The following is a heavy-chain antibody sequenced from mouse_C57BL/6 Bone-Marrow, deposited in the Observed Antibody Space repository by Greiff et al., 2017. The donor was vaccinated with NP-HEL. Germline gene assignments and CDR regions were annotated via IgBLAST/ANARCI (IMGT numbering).Heavy chain of an antibody. J-gene: IGHJ2*01. D-gene: IGHD1-2*01. CDR2: ISNLADSI. CDR3: ARHRHGRDYFCY. Sequence: EVKLMESGGGLVQPGGSLKLSCAASGFTFSDYGMAWVRQAPRKGPEWVAFISNLADSIYYADTVTGRFTISRENAKNTLYLEMSSLRSEDTAMYYGARHRHGRDYFCYWGQGTTLTVSS. CDR1: GFTFSDYG. V-gene: IGHV5-15*01.